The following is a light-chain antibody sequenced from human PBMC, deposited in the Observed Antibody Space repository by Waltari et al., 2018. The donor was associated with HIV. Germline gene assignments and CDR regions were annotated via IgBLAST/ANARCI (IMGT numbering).Light chain of an antibody. CDR2: GNS. V-gene: IGLV1-40*01. Sequence: QSVLTQPPSVSGAQGQRVTISCTGSSSNIGAGYDVHWYQQLPGTAPKLLIYGNSNRPSGVPDRFSGSKSGTSASLAITGLQAEDEADYYCQSYDSSLSGPWVFGGGTKLTVL. CDR1: SSNIGAGYD. CDR3: QSYDSSLSGPWV. J-gene: IGLJ3*02.